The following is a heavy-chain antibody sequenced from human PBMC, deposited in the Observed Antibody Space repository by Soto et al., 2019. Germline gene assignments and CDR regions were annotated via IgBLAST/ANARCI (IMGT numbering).Heavy chain of an antibody. J-gene: IGHJ6*02. D-gene: IGHD3-10*01. CDR3: ARTLWCGETEPDNPYGMDV. CDR1: GYTFTGYY. CDR2: INPNSGGT. Sequence: GASVKVSCKASGYTFTGYYMHWVRQAPGQGLEWMGWINPNSGGTNYAQKFQGWVTMTRDTSISTAYMELSRLRSDDTAVYYCARTLWCGETEPDNPYGMDVWGQGTTVTVSS. V-gene: IGHV1-2*04.